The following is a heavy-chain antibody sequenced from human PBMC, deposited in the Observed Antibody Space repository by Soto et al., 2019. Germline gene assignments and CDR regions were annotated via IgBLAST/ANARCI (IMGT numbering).Heavy chain of an antibody. Sequence: QVQLQESGPGLVKPSQTLSLTCTVSGGSISSGDYFWSWIRQPPGKGLEWIGYICCSGSTYYNPSLRSRATISVDTSQNQFSLKLTSVTVGDTAVYYCARIPRGSSQPVRVWGQGTLVTVTS. V-gene: IGHV4-30-4*01. D-gene: IGHD6-13*01. J-gene: IGHJ4*02. CDR2: ICCSGST. CDR3: ARIPRGSSQPVRV. CDR1: GGSISSGDYF.